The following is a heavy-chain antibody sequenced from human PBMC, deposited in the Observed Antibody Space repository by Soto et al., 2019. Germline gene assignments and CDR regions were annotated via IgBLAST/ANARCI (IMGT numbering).Heavy chain of an antibody. CDR1: GYTFTSYG. V-gene: IGHV1-18*01. J-gene: IGHJ6*02. Sequence: QVQLVQSGADVKKPGASVKVSCKASGYTFTSYGISWVRQAPGQGLEWMGRISAYNGNTNYAQKLQGRGTMTPDTATGKAYMQLRSRRSDDTAVYYCARDGNRAVAGPDYYSYGMDVWGQGTTVTVSS. D-gene: IGHD6-19*01. CDR3: ARDGNRAVAGPDYYSYGMDV. CDR2: ISAYNGNT.